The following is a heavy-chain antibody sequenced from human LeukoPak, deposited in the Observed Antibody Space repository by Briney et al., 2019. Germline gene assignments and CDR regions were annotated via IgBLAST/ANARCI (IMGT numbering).Heavy chain of an antibody. V-gene: IGHV3-53*01. Sequence: GGSLRFSCAASGFTVSSNCMSWVRQAPGKGREWVSVIYSGGSTYYADSVKGRFTISRDNSKNTLYLQMNRLRAEDTAVYYCARARIVGATRAFDIWGQGTMVTVSS. CDR2: IYSGGST. J-gene: IGHJ3*02. CDR1: GFTVSSNC. D-gene: IGHD1-26*01. CDR3: ARARIVGATRAFDI.